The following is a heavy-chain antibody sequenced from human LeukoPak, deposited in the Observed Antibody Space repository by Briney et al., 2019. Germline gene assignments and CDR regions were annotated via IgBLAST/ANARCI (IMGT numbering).Heavy chain of an antibody. D-gene: IGHD6-6*01. Sequence: PSETLSLTCTVSGGSISSYYWSWIRQPPGKGLEWIGYIYYSGSTNYNPSLKSRVTISVDTSKNQFSLKLSSVTAADTAVYYCARDSIAARPFDYWGQGTLVTVSS. V-gene: IGHV4-59*12. CDR1: GGSISSYY. J-gene: IGHJ4*02. CDR3: ARDSIAARPFDY. CDR2: IYYSGST.